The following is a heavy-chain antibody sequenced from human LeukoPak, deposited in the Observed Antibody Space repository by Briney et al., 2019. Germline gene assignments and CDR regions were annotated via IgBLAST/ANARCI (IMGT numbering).Heavy chain of an antibody. CDR1: SGSISSGSYY. V-gene: IGHV4-61*02. CDR2: IYSSGST. CDR3: ARDMWFGDYYYYGMDV. J-gene: IGHJ6*02. D-gene: IGHD3-10*01. Sequence: SETLSLTCTVSSGSISSGSYYWSWIRQPAGKGLEWIGRIYSSGSTNYNPSLKSRVTISVDTSKNQFSLKLSSVTAADTAVYYCARDMWFGDYYYYGMDVWGQGTTVTVSS.